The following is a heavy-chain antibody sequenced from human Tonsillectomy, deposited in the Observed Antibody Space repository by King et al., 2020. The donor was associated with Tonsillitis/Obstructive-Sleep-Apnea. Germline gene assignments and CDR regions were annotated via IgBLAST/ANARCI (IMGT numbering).Heavy chain of an antibody. CDR1: GFTFSSYA. D-gene: IGHD2-15*01. J-gene: IGHJ4*02. CDR3: ANNILGYCSGGSCGPGDY. CDR2: ISYDGSNK. V-gene: IGHV3-30*01. Sequence: QLVQSGGGVVQPGRSLRLSCAASGFTFSSYAMHWVRQAPGKGLEWVTVISYDGSNKYYADSVKGRFTISRDTSKNTLYLQMNSLRAEDTAVYYCANNILGYCSGGSCGPGDYWGQGTLVTVSS.